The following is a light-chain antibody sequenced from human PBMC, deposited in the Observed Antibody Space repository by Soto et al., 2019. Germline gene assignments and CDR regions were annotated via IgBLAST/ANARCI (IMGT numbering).Light chain of an antibody. CDR2: KAS. J-gene: IGKJ1*01. Sequence: DIQMTQSPSTLCSSVRDRVTFIFRASQSISGWLAWYQQKPGKAPKLLIYKASTLKSGVPSRFSGSGSGTEFPLTISSLQPDDFATYYCHHYNSYSEAFGQGTKV. V-gene: IGKV1-5*03. CDR1: QSISGW. CDR3: HHYNSYSEA.